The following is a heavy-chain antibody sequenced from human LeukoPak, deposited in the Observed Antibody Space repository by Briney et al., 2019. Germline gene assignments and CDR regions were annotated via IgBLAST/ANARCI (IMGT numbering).Heavy chain of an antibody. CDR2: INPNSGGT. J-gene: IGHJ3*02. D-gene: IGHD3-22*01. Sequence: GASVKVSCKASGYTFTGYYMHWVRQAPGQGLEWMGWINPNSGGTNYAQKFQGRVTMIRDTSISTAYMELSRLRSDDTAVYYCARDTDDSSGPTLEAFDIWGQGTMVTVSS. CDR3: ARDTDDSSGPTLEAFDI. V-gene: IGHV1-2*02. CDR1: GYTFTGYY.